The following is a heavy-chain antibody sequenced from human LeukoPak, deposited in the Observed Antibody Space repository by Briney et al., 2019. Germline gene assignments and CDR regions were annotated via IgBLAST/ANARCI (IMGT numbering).Heavy chain of an antibody. Sequence: GESLKISCKASGYRVMDYWIGWVRQTPGKGLEWMGIIYFDDSDTRYSPSFDGQAIISGDKSTATAYLQWSSLKASDTAIYYCGKSRVGGSLHSYDYWGQGTLVTVSS. CDR3: GKSRVGGSLHSYDY. D-gene: IGHD4-23*01. V-gene: IGHV5-51*01. J-gene: IGHJ4*02. CDR1: GYRVMDYW. CDR2: IYFDDSDT.